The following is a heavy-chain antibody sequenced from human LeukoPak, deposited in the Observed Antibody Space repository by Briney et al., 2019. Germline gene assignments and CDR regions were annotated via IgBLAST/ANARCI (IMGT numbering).Heavy chain of an antibody. D-gene: IGHD4/OR15-4a*01. CDR1: PGAFSNYF. V-gene: IGHV4-4*07. Sequence: SETLSLICSVSPGAFSNYFWNWIRQPADKGLEWTGRVYSTGITNYNPSLKSRVTMSVDPSKNQFSLRLNSVTAADTAVYYCARGIVTLPHGASPYYHMDVWGTGTAVTVSS. J-gene: IGHJ6*03. CDR2: VYSTGIT. CDR3: ARGIVTLPHGASPYYHMDV.